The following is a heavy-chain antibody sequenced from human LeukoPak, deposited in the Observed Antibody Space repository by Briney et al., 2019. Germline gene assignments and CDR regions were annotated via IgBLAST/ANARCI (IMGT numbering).Heavy chain of an antibody. Sequence: GGSLRLSCAASGFTFSSYGMHWVRQAPGKGLEWVAFIRYDGSNKYYADSVKGRFTISRDNSKNTLYVQMNSLRAEDTAVYYCAKGPRAVEHSTHRFDFWGQGTLVTVSS. CDR1: GFTFSSYG. V-gene: IGHV3-30*02. CDR2: IRYDGSNK. CDR3: AKGPRAVEHSTHRFDF. J-gene: IGHJ4*02. D-gene: IGHD1/OR15-1a*01.